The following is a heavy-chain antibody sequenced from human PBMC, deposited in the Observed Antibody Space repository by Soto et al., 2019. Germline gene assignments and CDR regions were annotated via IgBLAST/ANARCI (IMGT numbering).Heavy chain of an antibody. CDR2: ISGSGGST. J-gene: IGHJ4*02. Sequence: EVQLLESGGGLVQPGGSLRLSCAASGFTFSSYAMSWVRQAPGKGLEGVSAISGSGGSTYYADSVKGRFTISRDNSKNTLYLQMNSLRAEDTAVYYCAKDQAMIVVVIPDYWGQGTLVTVSS. D-gene: IGHD3-22*01. CDR3: AKDQAMIVVVIPDY. V-gene: IGHV3-23*01. CDR1: GFTFSSYA.